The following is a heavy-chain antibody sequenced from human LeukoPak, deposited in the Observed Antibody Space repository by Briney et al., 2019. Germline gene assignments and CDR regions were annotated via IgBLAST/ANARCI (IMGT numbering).Heavy chain of an antibody. CDR3: ARGIITYDAFDI. Sequence: GASVTVSCKASGYTFTSYYMHWVRQAPGQGLEWMGITNPSGGSTSYAQKFQGRVTMTRDTSTSTVYMELSSLRSEDTAVYYCARGIITYDAFDIWGQGTMVTVSS. V-gene: IGHV1-46*01. CDR2: TNPSGGST. CDR1: GYTFTSYY. J-gene: IGHJ3*02. D-gene: IGHD3-16*01.